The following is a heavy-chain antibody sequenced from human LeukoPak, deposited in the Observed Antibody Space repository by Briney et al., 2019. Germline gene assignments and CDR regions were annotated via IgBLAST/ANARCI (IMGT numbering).Heavy chain of an antibody. CDR2: ISGSGGSA. J-gene: IGHJ4*02. V-gene: IGHV3-23*01. D-gene: IGHD1-26*01. CDR3: AKGEVGATKLRDY. CDR1: GLTFSNYV. Sequence: GVSLRLSCAASGLTFSNYVMSWVRQAPGKGLEWVSSISGSGGSADYAGSVKGRITISRDNSRDTLYLQMNGLRAEDTAVYYCAKGEVGATKLRDYWGQGILVTVSS.